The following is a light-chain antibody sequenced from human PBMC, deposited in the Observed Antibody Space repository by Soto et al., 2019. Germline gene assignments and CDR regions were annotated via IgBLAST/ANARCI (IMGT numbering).Light chain of an antibody. CDR3: QQRSNWPIT. CDR2: DAS. V-gene: IGKV3-11*01. Sequence: ESVLTQSPATLSLSPGESATLSCGATRSVSSYLACYQQKPGQAPRLLIYDASSRPTDIPARFSGSGSGTDFTLTISSLEPEDFALYYCQQRSNWPITFGQGTRLEIK. CDR1: RSVSSY. J-gene: IGKJ5*01.